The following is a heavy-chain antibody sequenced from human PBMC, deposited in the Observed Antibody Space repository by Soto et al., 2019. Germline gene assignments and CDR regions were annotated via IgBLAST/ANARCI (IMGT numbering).Heavy chain of an antibody. J-gene: IGHJ5*02. CDR2: INHSGST. CDR1: GGSFSGYY. V-gene: IGHV4-34*01. Sequence: SETLSLTCAVYGGSFSGYYWSWIRQPPGKGLEWIGEINHSGSTNYNPSLKSRVTISVDTSKNQFSLKLSSVTAADTAVYYCAGGGGGWFRFFPWFARGAREPLAPFS. CDR3: AGGGGGWFRFFPWFAR. D-gene: IGHD2-15*01.